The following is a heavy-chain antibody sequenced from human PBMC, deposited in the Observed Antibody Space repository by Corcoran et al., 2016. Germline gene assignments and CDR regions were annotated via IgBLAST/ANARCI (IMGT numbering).Heavy chain of an antibody. J-gene: IGHJ2*01. D-gene: IGHD3-22*01. V-gene: IGHV4-4*07. CDR2: IYTSGST. Sequence: QVQLQESGPGLVKPSETLSLTCTVSGGSISSYYWSWIRQPAGKGLEWIGRIYTSGSTNYHPSLKRRVTMSVDTSKNQFSLTVSSVTAADTAGYYCARSHDSRGYRLGRLDWYFDLWGRGTLVTVAS. CDR1: GGSISSYY. CDR3: ARSHDSRGYRLGRLDWYFDL.